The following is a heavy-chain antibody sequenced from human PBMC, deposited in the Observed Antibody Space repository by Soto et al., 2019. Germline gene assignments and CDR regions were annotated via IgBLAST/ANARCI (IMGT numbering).Heavy chain of an antibody. CDR2: IYTSGSP. J-gene: IGHJ5*02. Sequence: SDTLSRTSPVTGGSISNYSWSWIRQPAGKGLEWIGHIYTSGSPNYNPSLQSRVTMSVDTSKNQFSLKLMSVTAADTAVYYCVRFSNWFDPCGQGTLVTVSS. CDR1: GGSISNYS. V-gene: IGHV4-4*07. CDR3: VRFSNWFDP.